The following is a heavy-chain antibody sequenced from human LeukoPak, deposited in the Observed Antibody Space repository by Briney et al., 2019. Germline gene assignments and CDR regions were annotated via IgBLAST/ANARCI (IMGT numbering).Heavy chain of an antibody. V-gene: IGHV4-31*03. CDR1: GGSISSGGYY. CDR2: IYYSGST. J-gene: IGHJ6*02. CDR3: ARGYYDILTGYYYYYGMDV. D-gene: IGHD3-9*01. Sequence: SETLSLTCTVSGGSISSGGYYWSWIRQHPGKGLEWIGYIYYSGSTYYNPSLKSRATISVDTSKNQFSLKLSSVTAADTAVYYCARGYYDILTGYYYYYGMDVWGQGTTVTVSS.